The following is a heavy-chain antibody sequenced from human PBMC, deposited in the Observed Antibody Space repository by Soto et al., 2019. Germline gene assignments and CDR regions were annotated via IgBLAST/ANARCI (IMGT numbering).Heavy chain of an antibody. CDR1: GYTFTSYG. CDR2: ISAYNGNT. CDR3: ARGENWNYGEGYYGMDV. J-gene: IGHJ6*02. D-gene: IGHD1-7*01. V-gene: IGHV1-18*01. Sequence: QVQLVQSGAEVKKPGASVKVSCKASGYTFTSYGISWVRQAPGQGLEWMGWISAYNGNTNYAQKLQGRVTMTTDTTTSTAYVELRSLGSDDTGVYYCARGENWNYGEGYYGMDVWGQGTTVGV.